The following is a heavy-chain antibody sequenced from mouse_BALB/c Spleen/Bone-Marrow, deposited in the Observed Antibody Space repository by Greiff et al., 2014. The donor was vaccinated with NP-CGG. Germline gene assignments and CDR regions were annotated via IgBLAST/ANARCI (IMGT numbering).Heavy chain of an antibody. J-gene: IGHJ2*01. CDR3: ASTAGTNYDYFAY. CDR2: ISTYSGNT. Sequence: VQLQQSGPELVRPGVSVKISCKDSGYTFTENAMHWVKQRHAGSLVWIGVISTYSGNTNYNQKFKGKVTMTVDKSSCTAYMELARLTAEDSDIYYCASTAGTNYDYFAYWGQGTTLTVSS. V-gene: IGHV1-67*01. D-gene: IGHD1-2*01. CDR1: GYTFTENA.